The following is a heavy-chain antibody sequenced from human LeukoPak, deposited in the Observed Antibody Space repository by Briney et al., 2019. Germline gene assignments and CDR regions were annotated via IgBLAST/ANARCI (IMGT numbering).Heavy chain of an antibody. CDR1: GFTFSSYA. J-gene: IGHJ6*02. V-gene: IGHV3-30-3*01. CDR2: ISYDGSNK. CDR3: AREGPGLLWFGEFPGGMDV. D-gene: IGHD3-10*01. Sequence: GGSLRLSCAASGFTFSSYAMHWVRQAPGKGLEWVAVISYDGSNKYYADSVKGRFTIPRDNSKNTLYLQMNSLRAEDTAVYYCAREGPGLLWFGEFPGGMDVWGQGTTVTVSS.